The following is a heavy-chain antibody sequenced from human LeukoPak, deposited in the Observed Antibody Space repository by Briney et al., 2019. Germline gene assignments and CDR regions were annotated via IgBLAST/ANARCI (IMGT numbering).Heavy chain of an antibody. Sequence: GGSLRLSCAASGFTFSTYAMSWVRQTPTKGLEWVSAIGDDGTTTYYADSVKGRFTISRDNSKNTLYLQMNSLRAEDTAVYYCATDAQKMGKGFVAAATNSFDYWGQGTLVTVSS. D-gene: IGHD6-13*01. J-gene: IGHJ4*02. CDR2: IGDDGTTT. CDR3: ATDAQKMGKGFVAAATNSFDY. V-gene: IGHV3-23*01. CDR1: GFTFSTYA.